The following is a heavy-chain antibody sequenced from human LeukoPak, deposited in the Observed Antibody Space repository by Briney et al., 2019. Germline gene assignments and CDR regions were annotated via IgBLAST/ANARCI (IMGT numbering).Heavy chain of an antibody. D-gene: IGHD6-6*01. CDR3: AKDRGAEQLVRSFDY. Sequence: GGSLRLSCEAAGFSFRDYPMGWVRRASGKRLEWVSGISAGADVIFYADPVKGRFTISRDNSKNTLYLQMNSLRAEDTAVYYCAKDRGAEQLVRSFDYWGQGALVTVSS. CDR1: GFSFRDYP. J-gene: IGHJ4*02. CDR2: ISAGADVI. V-gene: IGHV3-23*01.